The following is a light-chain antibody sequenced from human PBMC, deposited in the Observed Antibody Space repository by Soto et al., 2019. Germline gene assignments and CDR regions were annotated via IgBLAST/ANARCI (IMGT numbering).Light chain of an antibody. CDR1: QGISNY. Sequence: DFQMTQSPSSLSASVGDRVTITCRASQGISNYLAWYQQKPGKVPKLLIYTASTLQSGVPFRFSGSGSGTEFTLTISSLQPEDFAVYYCQHYEWSLTWTFGPGTKVEIK. J-gene: IGKJ1*01. CDR2: TAS. CDR3: QHYEWSLTWT. V-gene: IGKV1-27*01.